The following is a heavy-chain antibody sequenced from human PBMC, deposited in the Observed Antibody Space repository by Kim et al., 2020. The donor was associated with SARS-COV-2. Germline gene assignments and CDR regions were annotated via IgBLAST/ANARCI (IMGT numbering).Heavy chain of an antibody. Sequence: GGSLRLSCTASGLNFNTYGMHWVRQAPGKGLEWLAVISYDGKKRYYGDSVKGRVTISRDNSKNSLYLQIRSLRTEDTALYYCAKGPPLGDVWGKGTTVIV. CDR1: GLNFNTYG. CDR2: ISYDGKKR. D-gene: IGHD7-27*01. V-gene: IGHV3-30*18. CDR3: AKGPPLGDV. J-gene: IGHJ6*03.